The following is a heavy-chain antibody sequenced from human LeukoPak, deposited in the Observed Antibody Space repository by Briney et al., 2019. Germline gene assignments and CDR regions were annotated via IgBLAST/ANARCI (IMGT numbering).Heavy chain of an antibody. Sequence: SETLSLTCTVSGASINTYYSSWIRQPAGKGLEWIGRIYADVATNYNSSLKSRVTMSVDTSKNQFSLKLDSLTAADTAVYYCAKVGNNYVFDSWGQGTLVTVSS. D-gene: IGHD1/OR15-1a*01. CDR2: IYADVAT. J-gene: IGHJ4*02. V-gene: IGHV4-4*07. CDR3: AKVGNNYVFDS. CDR1: GASINTYY.